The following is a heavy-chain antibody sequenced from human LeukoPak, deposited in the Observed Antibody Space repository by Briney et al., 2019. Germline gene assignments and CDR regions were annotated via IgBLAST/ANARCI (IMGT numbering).Heavy chain of an antibody. CDR1: GFTFTSYN. CDR2: ISSSSNYI. V-gene: IGHV3-21*01. D-gene: IGHD3-16*01. CDR3: ARGALRLDY. Sequence: PGGSLRLSCAASGFTFTSYNMNWVRQAPGKGLEWVSSISSSSNYIYYADSVKGRFTISRDNAKNSLYLRMNSLRAEDTAVYYCARGALRLDYWGQGTLVTVSS. J-gene: IGHJ4*02.